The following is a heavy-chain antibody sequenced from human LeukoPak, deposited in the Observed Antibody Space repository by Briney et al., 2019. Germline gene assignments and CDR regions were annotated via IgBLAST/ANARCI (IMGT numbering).Heavy chain of an antibody. CDR2: IYHTGST. Sequence: SETLSLTCTVSGYSISSGYYWGWIRQPPGKGLEWIGNIYHTGSTYYNVSLHSRVTISLDTSNNQFSLKLNSVTAADTAVYYCPRLSVSLNAFDMWGQGTMVTVSS. CDR3: PRLSVSLNAFDM. J-gene: IGHJ3*02. CDR1: GYSISSGYY. V-gene: IGHV4-38-2*02.